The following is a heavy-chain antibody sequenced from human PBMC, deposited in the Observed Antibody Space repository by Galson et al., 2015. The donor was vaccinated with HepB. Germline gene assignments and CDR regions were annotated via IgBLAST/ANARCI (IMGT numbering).Heavy chain of an antibody. CDR2: IRGDGIEI. CDR3: AGDITPGGVS. Sequence: SLRLSCAASGFTFSNAWMNWVRQAPGKGLVWVSRIRGDGIEINYADSVKGRFTISRDNAKNTLYLQMNSLRAEDSAVYYCAGDITPGGVSWGQGTLVTVSS. V-gene: IGHV3-74*01. J-gene: IGHJ5*02. D-gene: IGHD1-14*01. CDR1: GFTFSNAW.